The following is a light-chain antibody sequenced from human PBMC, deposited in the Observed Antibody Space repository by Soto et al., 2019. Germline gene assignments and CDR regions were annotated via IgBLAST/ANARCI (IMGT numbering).Light chain of an antibody. CDR2: DVN. J-gene: IGLJ2*01. V-gene: IGLV2-14*01. Sequence: QSVLTQPASVSGSPGQSITISCTGTSSDIGVYNFVSWYQQHPGKAPKLMIYDVNLRPSGVSYRFSGSKSGNSASLTISGLQDEDEAHYYCSSYATSTVFGGGTKLTVL. CDR3: SSYATSTV. CDR1: SSDIGVYNF.